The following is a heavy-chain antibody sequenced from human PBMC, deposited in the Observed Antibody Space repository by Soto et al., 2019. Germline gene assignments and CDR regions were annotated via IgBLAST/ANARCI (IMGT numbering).Heavy chain of an antibody. CDR1: GFSLSTSGVG. CDR3: AHKRDTPVTSLSFDY. V-gene: IGHV2-5*02. D-gene: IGHD4-17*01. CDR2: IYWDDAA. Sequence: QITLKESGPTLAKPPQTLTLTCTFSGFSLSTSGVGVGWIRQPPGKALERLALIYWDDAARYSPSLKSTLTISKDSSSNHLVLLMTNMAPVHTATYSCAHKRDTPVTSLSFDYWGQGTLDTV. J-gene: IGHJ4*02.